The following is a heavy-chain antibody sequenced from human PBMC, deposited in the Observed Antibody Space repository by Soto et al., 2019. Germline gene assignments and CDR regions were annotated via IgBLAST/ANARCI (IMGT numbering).Heavy chain of an antibody. CDR3: AREKVGAVDY. V-gene: IGHV1-8*01. Sequence: QVQLVQSGAEVKKPGASVKVSCKASGYTFTSYDINWVRQATRQGLEWMGWMNPNSGNTGYAQTLKGRVTTTRNTSIRTAYMQLSSLRSEDTAVYYCAREKVGAVDYWGQGTLVTVSS. CDR1: GYTFTSYD. J-gene: IGHJ4*02. D-gene: IGHD1-26*01. CDR2: MNPNSGNT.